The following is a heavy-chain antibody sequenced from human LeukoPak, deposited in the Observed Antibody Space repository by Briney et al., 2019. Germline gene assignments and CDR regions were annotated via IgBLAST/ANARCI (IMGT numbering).Heavy chain of an antibody. J-gene: IGHJ4*02. D-gene: IGHD3-22*01. Sequence: GGSLRLSCAASGFTFRKYGMHWVRQAPGQGLEWGAVISYDGSNKYYAYPAKGRFTSFRDNSKNTLYLQMNSLRAEDTAVYCCARESQSSGYSLGFDYWGQGTLVTVSS. CDR2: ISYDGSNK. CDR1: GFTFRKYG. CDR3: ARESQSSGYSLGFDY. V-gene: IGHV3-30*03.